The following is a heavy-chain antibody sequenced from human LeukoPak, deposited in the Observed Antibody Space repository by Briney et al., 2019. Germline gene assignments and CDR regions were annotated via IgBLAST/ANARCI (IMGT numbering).Heavy chain of an antibody. D-gene: IGHD3-10*01. Sequence: PGGSLRLSCAASGFPFSTYEMSWVRQAPMKGLEWISYISSSGNTIYYADSVKGRFTISRDDAKNSLYLQMNSLRVEDTALYYCASTFYGSGSYVNWFVPWGQGTLVTVSS. CDR1: GFPFSTYE. V-gene: IGHV3-48*03. J-gene: IGHJ5*02. CDR2: ISSSGNTI. CDR3: ASTFYGSGSYVNWFVP.